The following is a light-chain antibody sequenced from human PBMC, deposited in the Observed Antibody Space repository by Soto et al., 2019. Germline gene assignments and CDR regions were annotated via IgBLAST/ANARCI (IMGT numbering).Light chain of an antibody. V-gene: IGKV1-9*01. CDR1: QGISSY. J-gene: IGKJ2*01. Sequence: DIKLTQSPSFMSASVGDRVTITCRASQGISSYLAWYPQKPGNAPKLLIYAASTLQSGVPSRFSGSGSGTEFTLTISSLQPEDFATYYCQQLNSYPRTFGQGTKLEIK. CDR2: AAS. CDR3: QQLNSYPRT.